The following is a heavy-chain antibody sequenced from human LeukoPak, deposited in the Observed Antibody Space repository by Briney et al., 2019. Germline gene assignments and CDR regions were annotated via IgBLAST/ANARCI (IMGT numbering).Heavy chain of an antibody. CDR3: AKQSAGSAAWYSLHYDF. Sequence: GGSLRLSCAASGFTVSNNYMSWLRQDPGRGLEWVSSVDGGGGGTYYADSVKGRFTISRDNSKDTLYLQMNGLRAEDTAVYFCAKQSAGSAAWYSLHYDFWGQGTLVTVSS. J-gene: IGHJ4*02. CDR2: VDGGGGGT. CDR1: GFTVSNNY. D-gene: IGHD6-13*01. V-gene: IGHV3-23*01.